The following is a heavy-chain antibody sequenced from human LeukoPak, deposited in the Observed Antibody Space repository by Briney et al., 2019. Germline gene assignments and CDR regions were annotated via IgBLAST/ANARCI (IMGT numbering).Heavy chain of an antibody. D-gene: IGHD2-2*01. V-gene: IGHV4-61*02. CDR3: AVGNCPTTSCYPGVAFDI. J-gene: IGHJ3*02. CDR1: GVSISSGGYF. Sequence: SQTLSLTCTVSGVSISSGGYFWSWIRQPAGKGLEWIGRFYVSGSTNYNPSLQSRVTISVDTSKNQFSLKLTSVTASDTAVYYCAVGNCPTTSCYPGVAFDIWGQGTMVTVSS. CDR2: FYVSGST.